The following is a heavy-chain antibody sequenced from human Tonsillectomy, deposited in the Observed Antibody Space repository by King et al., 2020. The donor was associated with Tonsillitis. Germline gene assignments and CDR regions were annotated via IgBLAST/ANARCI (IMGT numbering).Heavy chain of an antibody. CDR2: IYYSGST. CDR1: GGSISSYY. Sequence: VQLQETGPGLVKPSETLSLTCTVSGGSISSYYWSWIRQPPGKGLEWIGYIYYSGSTNYNPSLKSRVTISVDTSKNQFSLKLSSVTAADTAVYYCARATTRSGPSHYWGQGTLVTVSS. CDR3: ARATTRSGPSHY. D-gene: IGHD1-14*01. V-gene: IGHV4-59*01. J-gene: IGHJ4*02.